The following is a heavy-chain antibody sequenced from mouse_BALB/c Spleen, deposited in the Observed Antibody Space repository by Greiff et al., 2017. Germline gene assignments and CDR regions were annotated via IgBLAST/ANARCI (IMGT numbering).Heavy chain of an antibody. J-gene: IGHJ4*01. D-gene: IGHD2-4*01. Sequence: DVKLVESGGGLVKPGGSLKLSCAASGFTFSSYTMSWVRQTPEKRLEWVATISSGGGNTYYPDSVKGRFTISRDNAKNNLYLQMSSLRSEDTALYYCARWMGYDYADYYAMDYWGQGTSVTVSS. CDR1: GFTFSSYT. CDR3: ARWMGYDYADYYAMDY. V-gene: IGHV5-9*03. CDR2: ISSGGGNT.